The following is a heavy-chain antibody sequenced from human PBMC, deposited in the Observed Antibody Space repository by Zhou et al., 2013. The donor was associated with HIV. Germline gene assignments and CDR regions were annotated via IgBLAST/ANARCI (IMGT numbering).Heavy chain of an antibody. CDR1: GYTFTSYY. D-gene: IGHD4-17*01. CDR2: INPFGGST. Sequence: QVQLVQSGAEVQKPGASVKVSCKASGYTFTSYYLHWVRQAPGQGLEWMGIINPFGGSTSYAQKFQGRVTMTRDTSTSTVYMELSSLRFEDTAVYYCASERQKWARDYHFDYWGQGTLVTVSS. V-gene: IGHV1-46*01. CDR3: ASERQKWARDYHFDY. J-gene: IGHJ4*02.